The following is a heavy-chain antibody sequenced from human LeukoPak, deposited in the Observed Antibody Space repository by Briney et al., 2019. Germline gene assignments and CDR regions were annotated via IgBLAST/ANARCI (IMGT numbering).Heavy chain of an antibody. D-gene: IGHD3-9*01. Sequence: GGSLRLSCVGSGFTFSSYSMNWVRQAPGKGLEWVSYISGTSNTIYYADSVKGRFTVSRDNAKNSLYLQMSSLRAEDTAVYYCAKGHYYNILTGYSVRRGLDYWGQGTLVTVSS. J-gene: IGHJ4*02. V-gene: IGHV3-48*01. CDR3: AKGHYYNILTGYSVRRGLDY. CDR2: ISGTSNTI. CDR1: GFTFSSYS.